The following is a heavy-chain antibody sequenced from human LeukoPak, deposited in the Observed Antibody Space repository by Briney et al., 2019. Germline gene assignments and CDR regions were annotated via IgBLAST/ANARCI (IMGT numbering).Heavy chain of an antibody. D-gene: IGHD3-9*01. Sequence: PSETLSLTCTVSGGSISSGGYCWSWIRQHPGKGLEWIGYIYYSGSTYYNPSLKSRVTISVDTSKNQFSLKLSSVTAADTAVYYCARGGGLRYFDWLSYYYGMDVWGQGTTVTVSS. V-gene: IGHV4-31*03. CDR2: IYYSGST. J-gene: IGHJ6*02. CDR1: GGSISSGGYC. CDR3: ARGGGLRYFDWLSYYYGMDV.